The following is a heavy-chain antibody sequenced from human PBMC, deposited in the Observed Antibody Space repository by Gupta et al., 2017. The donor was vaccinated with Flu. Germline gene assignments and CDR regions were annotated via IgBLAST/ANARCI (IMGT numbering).Heavy chain of an antibody. V-gene: IGHV3-30*03. J-gene: IGHJ4*02. CDR1: YG. Sequence: YGMHWVRQAPGKGLEWVALISYDGSDKFYGDSVNGRFTISRDNSKNTLYLQMDSLTTEDTAVYYCARDPYGAPRKADGFDSWGQGTLVTVSS. CDR3: ARDPYGAPRKADGFDS. CDR2: ISYDGSDK. D-gene: IGHD3-16*01.